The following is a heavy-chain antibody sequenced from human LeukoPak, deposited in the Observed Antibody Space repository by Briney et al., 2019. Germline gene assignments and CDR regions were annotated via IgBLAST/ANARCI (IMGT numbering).Heavy chain of an antibody. Sequence: GGSLRLSCAASGFTFSSYAMNWVRQAPGKGLEWVSAISGSGRSTYYADSVKGRFTISRDNSMNTLYLQMNSLRAEDTAIYYCAKERSGETYFDYWGQGILVTVSS. J-gene: IGHJ4*02. D-gene: IGHD7-27*01. V-gene: IGHV3-23*01. CDR3: AKERSGETYFDY. CDR1: GFTFSSYA. CDR2: ISGSGRST.